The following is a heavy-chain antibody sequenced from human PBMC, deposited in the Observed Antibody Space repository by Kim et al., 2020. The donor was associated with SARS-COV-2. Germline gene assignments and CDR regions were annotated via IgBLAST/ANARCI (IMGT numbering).Heavy chain of an antibody. CDR2: INTNTGSP. J-gene: IGHJ4*02. CDR1: GYTFTRYA. Sequence: ASVKVSCKASGYTFTRYAIDWVRQAPGQGLEWMGWINTNTGSPTYAQALTGRFVFSLDTPVSTAYLQISSLKAEDTAVYYCASGDILTGYPTEYSWGQGTLVTVSS. CDR3: ASGDILTGYPTEYS. V-gene: IGHV7-4-1*02. D-gene: IGHD3-9*01.